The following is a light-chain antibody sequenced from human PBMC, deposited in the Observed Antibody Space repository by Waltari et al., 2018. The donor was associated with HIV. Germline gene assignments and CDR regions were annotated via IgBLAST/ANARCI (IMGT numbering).Light chain of an antibody. V-gene: IGLV2-14*03. CDR2: DVY. CDR3: ASFTSGRLNV. CDR1: TSAVGAYDY. Sequence: QSALTQPASVSGAPGQSITISCPGTTSAVGAYDYVSWYQQHPGKVPKLLIYDVYNRPSRISNRFSGSKSGNTASLTISGLQAEDEAHYYCASFTSGRLNVFGTGTKVTVL. J-gene: IGLJ1*01.